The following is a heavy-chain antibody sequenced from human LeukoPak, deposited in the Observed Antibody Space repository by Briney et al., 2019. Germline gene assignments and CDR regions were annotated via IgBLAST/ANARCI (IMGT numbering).Heavy chain of an antibody. Sequence: GGSLRLSCAASGFTLSTYSMNWVRQAPGKGPEWISYISSSSSIIYYADSVKGRFTISRDNAQQSLYLQMNSLRDEDTAVYYCARGRGAAAGTRIFDYWGQGTLVTVSS. D-gene: IGHD6-13*01. J-gene: IGHJ4*02. CDR2: ISSSSSII. V-gene: IGHV3-48*02. CDR3: ARGRGAAAGTRIFDY. CDR1: GFTLSTYS.